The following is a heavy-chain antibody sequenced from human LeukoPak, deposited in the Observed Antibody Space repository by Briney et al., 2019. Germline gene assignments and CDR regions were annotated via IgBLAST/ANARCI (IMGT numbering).Heavy chain of an antibody. Sequence: PSETLSLTCTVSGYSISSGYYWGWIRQPPGKGLEWIGSIYHSGSTYYNPSLKSRVTISVDTSKNQFSLKLSSVTAADTAVYYCARGGLKYYDYVWGSYRYPTYYFDYWGQGTLVTVSS. D-gene: IGHD3-16*02. CDR2: IYHSGST. J-gene: IGHJ4*02. CDR3: ARGGLKYYDYVWGSYRYPTYYFDY. CDR1: GYSISSGYY. V-gene: IGHV4-38-2*02.